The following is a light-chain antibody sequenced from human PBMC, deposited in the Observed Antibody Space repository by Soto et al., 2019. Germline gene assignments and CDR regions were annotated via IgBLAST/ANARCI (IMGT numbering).Light chain of an antibody. CDR2: GAS. V-gene: IGKV3-20*01. J-gene: IGKJ1*01. Sequence: EIVLTQSPGTLSLSPGDRATVSCRASQSLSSNYLAWYQQKPGQAPKLLIYGASRRATDIPDRFSGSGSGTDFALTITRREPADFAVYFCQQYDTFPRTFGQGTKVEIQ. CDR3: QQYDTFPRT. CDR1: QSLSSNY.